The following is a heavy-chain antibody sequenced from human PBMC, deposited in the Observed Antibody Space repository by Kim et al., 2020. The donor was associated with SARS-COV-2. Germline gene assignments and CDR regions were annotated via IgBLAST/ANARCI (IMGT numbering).Heavy chain of an antibody. CDR3: ARGVGGITMIVVPGGWFDP. CDR2: IYYSGST. CDR1: GGSISSGGYY. J-gene: IGHJ5*02. Sequence: SETLSLTCTVSGGSISSGGYYWSWIRQHPGKGLEWIGYIYYSGSTYYNPSLKSRVTISVDTSKNQFSLKLSSVTAADTAVYYCARGVGGITMIVVPGGWFDPWGQGTLVTVSS. V-gene: IGHV4-31*03. D-gene: IGHD3-22*01.